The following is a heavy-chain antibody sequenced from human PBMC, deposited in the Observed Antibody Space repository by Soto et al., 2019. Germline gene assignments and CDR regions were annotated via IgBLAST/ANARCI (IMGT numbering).Heavy chain of an antibody. V-gene: IGHV1-8*01. D-gene: IGHD6-13*01. CDR1: GYTFTSYD. J-gene: IGHJ6*02. CDR2: MNTNSDDT. Sequence: QVQLVQSGAEVKKPGASVQVSCKTSGYTFTSYDINWVRQAPGQGLEWVGWMNTNSDDTRSPQKFRGRLTLTRDKSMRAVYMKLSNLRPDDTAVYYCAREWSAAGHFYGMDVWGQGTTVAVSS. CDR3: AREWSAAGHFYGMDV.